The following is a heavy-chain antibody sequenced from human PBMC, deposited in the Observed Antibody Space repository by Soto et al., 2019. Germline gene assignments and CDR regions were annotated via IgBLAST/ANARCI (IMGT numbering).Heavy chain of an antibody. J-gene: IGHJ1*01. CDR2: ISPNSGAT. CDR1: GYTFCNYY. CDR3: ARGSRTQWWLSLAH. D-gene: IGHD2-15*01. V-gene: IGHV1-2*02. Sequence: WASVKVSCKASGYTFCNYYLHCLRKPPGQGLECMGWISPNSGATEYAPKFQGRVTMTTDTSISTAFLKLASLRPDDTAIYYCARGSRTQWWLSLAHWGQGTLVTVSS.